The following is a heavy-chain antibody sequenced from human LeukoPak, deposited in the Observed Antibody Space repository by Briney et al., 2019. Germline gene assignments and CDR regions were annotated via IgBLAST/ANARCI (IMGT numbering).Heavy chain of an antibody. CDR3: ARVYQNYGDYQGSFDI. CDR1: GYTFTSYY. Sequence: ASVKVSCKASGYTFTSYYMHWVRQAPGQGFEWMGIINPSGGSTSYAQKFQGRVTMTRDMSTSTVYMELSSLRSEDTAVYYCARVYQNYGDYQGSFDIWGQGTMVTVSS. V-gene: IGHV1-46*01. D-gene: IGHD4-17*01. J-gene: IGHJ3*02. CDR2: INPSGGST.